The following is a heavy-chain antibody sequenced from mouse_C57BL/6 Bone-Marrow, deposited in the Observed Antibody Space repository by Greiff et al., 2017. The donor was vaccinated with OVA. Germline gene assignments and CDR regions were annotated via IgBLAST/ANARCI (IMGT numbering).Heavy chain of an antibody. V-gene: IGHV1-55*01. CDR1: GFTFTSYW. J-gene: IGHJ4*01. CDR2: IYPGSGSA. CDR3: VGRMDD. Sequence: VQLQQSGAELVKPGASVKMSCKASGFTFTSYWITWVKQRPGQGLEWLGDIYPGSGSANYTEKFKSKATLTVDTSSSTAYMQLSSLTSDDAAVYYCVGRMDDWGQGTSVTVSS.